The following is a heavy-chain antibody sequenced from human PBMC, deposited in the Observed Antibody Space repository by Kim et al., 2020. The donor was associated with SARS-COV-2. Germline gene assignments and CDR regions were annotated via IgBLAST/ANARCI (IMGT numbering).Heavy chain of an antibody. CDR3: ARGADEMGLAFDY. Sequence: SPALQGHVTISADKSISTAYLQWSSLKASDTAMYYCARGADEMGLAFDYWGQGTLVTVSS. D-gene: IGHD2-8*01. V-gene: IGHV5-10-1*01. J-gene: IGHJ4*02.